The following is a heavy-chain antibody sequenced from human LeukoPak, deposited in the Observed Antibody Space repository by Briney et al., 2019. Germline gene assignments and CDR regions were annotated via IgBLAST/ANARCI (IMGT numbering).Heavy chain of an antibody. CDR1: GFTFNSYE. Sequence: PGGSLRLSCAASGFTFNSYEMNWVRQAPGKGLEWVAYINKNGGTINYPNSVKGRFTISRDNAKNSLYLQMNSLRAEDTALYYCARVSSSGWYYFDYWGQGTLVTVSS. V-gene: IGHV3-48*03. D-gene: IGHD6-19*01. CDR3: ARVSSSGWYYFDY. J-gene: IGHJ4*02. CDR2: INKNGGTI.